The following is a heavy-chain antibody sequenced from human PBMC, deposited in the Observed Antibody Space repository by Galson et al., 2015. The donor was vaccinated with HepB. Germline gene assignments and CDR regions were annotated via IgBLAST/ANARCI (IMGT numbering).Heavy chain of an antibody. V-gene: IGHV6-1*01. CDR2: TYYKSKWNN. D-gene: IGHD3-10*01. J-gene: IGHJ5*02. CDR3: AREPYGSGSADHWFDP. Sequence: CAISGDSVSSNTAAWSWVRQSPSRGLEWLGRTYYKSKWNNDYAVSVKNRIAINPDTSKNQFSLQLNSVTPEDTAVYYCAREPYGSGSADHWFDPWGQGILVTVSS. CDR1: GDSVSSNTAA.